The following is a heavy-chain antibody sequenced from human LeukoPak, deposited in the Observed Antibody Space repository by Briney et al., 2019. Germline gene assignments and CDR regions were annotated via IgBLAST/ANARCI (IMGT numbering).Heavy chain of an antibody. D-gene: IGHD2-15*01. CDR2: IYYSGST. V-gene: IGHV4-31*03. CDR1: GGSISSGGSY. J-gene: IGHJ1*01. CDR3: ARGGYCSGGSCYSGYLQH. Sequence: SETLSLTCTVSGGSISSGGSYWSWIRQRPGKGLEWIGYIYYSGSTYYNPSLKSRVTISVDTSQNQFSLKLGSVTAADTAVYYCARGGYCSGGSCYSGYLQHWGQGTLVTVSS.